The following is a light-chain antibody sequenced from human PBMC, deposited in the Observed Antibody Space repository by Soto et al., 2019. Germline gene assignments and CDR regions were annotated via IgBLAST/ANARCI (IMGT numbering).Light chain of an antibody. CDR1: QGFSSY. Sequence: DIQLTQSPSFLSASIGDRVTITCRASQGFSSYFAWYQQKPGEAPKLLIYAASTLQSGVPSRFSGSGSGTEFTLTINSLQPEDFATYYCQQFNSYPPTFGGGTKVDIK. CDR3: QQFNSYPPT. CDR2: AAS. J-gene: IGKJ4*01. V-gene: IGKV1-9*01.